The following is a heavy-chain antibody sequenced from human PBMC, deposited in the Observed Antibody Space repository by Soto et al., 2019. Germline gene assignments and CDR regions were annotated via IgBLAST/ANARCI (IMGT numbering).Heavy chain of an antibody. V-gene: IGHV4-61*01. D-gene: IGHD2-15*01. CDR2: IYYSGTS. CDR3: AREPKCSDNKCYYYYDMDV. CDR1: GVSVSSDTYY. Sequence: QVQLQESGPGLVKPSETLSLTCTVSGVSVSSDTYYWSWFRQPPGKGLEWLGYIYYSGTSNYNPSLRGRVTISLDTAKNQFSLKLSSLTAADTAVYYCAREPKCSDNKCYYYYDMDVWGQGTTVTVSS. J-gene: IGHJ6*02.